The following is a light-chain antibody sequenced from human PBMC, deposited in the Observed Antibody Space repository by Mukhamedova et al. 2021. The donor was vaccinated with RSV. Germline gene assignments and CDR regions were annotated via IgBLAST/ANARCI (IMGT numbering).Light chain of an antibody. J-gene: IGKJ2*01. Sequence: MGTITCRASQSINSHLNWYQQNPGEAPKLLIYTASSLQSANPSRFSGSGSGTDFTLTISSLQPEDFATYFCQQSYTAPYTFGQGT. CDR1: QSINSH. V-gene: IGKV1-39*01. CDR3: QQSYTAPYT. CDR2: TAS.